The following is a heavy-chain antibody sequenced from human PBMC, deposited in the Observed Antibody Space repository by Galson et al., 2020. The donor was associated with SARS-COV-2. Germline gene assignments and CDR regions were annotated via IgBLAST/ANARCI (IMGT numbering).Heavy chain of an antibody. J-gene: IGHJ6*03. CDR2: IGTAGDT. CDR1: GFTFSSYD. CDR3: ARGRHKGYCSSTSCHYYYYMDV. V-gene: IGHV3-13*01. Sequence: GGSLRLSCAASGFTFSSYDMHWVRQATGKGLEWVSAIGTAGDTYYPGSVKGRFTISRENAKNSLYLQMNSLRAGDTAVYYCARGRHKGYCSSTSCHYYYYMDVWGKGTTVTVSS. D-gene: IGHD2-2*01.